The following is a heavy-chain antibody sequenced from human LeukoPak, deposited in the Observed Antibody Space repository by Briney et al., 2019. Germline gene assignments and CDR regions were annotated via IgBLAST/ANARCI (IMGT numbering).Heavy chain of an antibody. Sequence: GGSLRLSCAASGFTFSSYAMHWVRQAPGKGLEWVAVISYDGSNKYYADSVKGRFTISRDNSKNTLYLQMNSLRAEDTAVYYCARDKYLLGDGYNLDYWGQGTLVTVSS. CDR1: GFTFSSYA. J-gene: IGHJ4*02. CDR2: ISYDGSNK. CDR3: ARDKYLLGDGYNLDY. D-gene: IGHD5-24*01. V-gene: IGHV3-30-3*01.